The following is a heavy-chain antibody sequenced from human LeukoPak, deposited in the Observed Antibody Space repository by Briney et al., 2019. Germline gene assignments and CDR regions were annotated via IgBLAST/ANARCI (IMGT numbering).Heavy chain of an antibody. D-gene: IGHD3-10*01. CDR2: IYYSGST. CDR3: ARGHDFYRSGRQSWSDP. V-gene: IGHV4-39*07. Sequence: KPSETLSLTCTVSGGSISSSSYYWGWIRQPPGKGLEWIGSIYYSGSTYYNPSLKSRITTSVDTSKNQFSLKLSSVTAADTAVYYCARGHDFYRSGRQSWSDPWGQGTLVTVSS. J-gene: IGHJ5*02. CDR1: GGSISSSSYY.